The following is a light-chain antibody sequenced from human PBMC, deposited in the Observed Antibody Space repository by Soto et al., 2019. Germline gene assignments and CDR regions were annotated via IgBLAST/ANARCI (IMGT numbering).Light chain of an antibody. CDR1: SSDVGGRDW. Sequence: QSALTQPASVSGSPGESITISCTGTSSDVGGRDWVSWYQQHPGKATKLMIYDISHRPSGISDRFSGSKFGNTASLTISGLQADDEADYFCCSYATGSIYVFGTGTKVTVL. V-gene: IGLV2-14*03. CDR3: CSYATGSIYV. CDR2: DIS. J-gene: IGLJ1*01.